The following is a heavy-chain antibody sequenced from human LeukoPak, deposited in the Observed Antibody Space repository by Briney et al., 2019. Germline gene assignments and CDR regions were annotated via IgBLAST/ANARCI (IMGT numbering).Heavy chain of an antibody. CDR1: GYSISSGYY. V-gene: IGHV4-38-2*02. CDR3: ARTPRDCSGGSCYSSWFDP. D-gene: IGHD2-15*01. Sequence: SETLSLTCTVSGYSISSGYYWGWIRQPPGKGLEWIGSIYHSGSTYYNPSLKSRVTISVDTSKNQFSLKLSSVTAADTAVYYCARTPRDCSGGSCYSSWFDPWGQGTLVTVSS. J-gene: IGHJ5*02. CDR2: IYHSGST.